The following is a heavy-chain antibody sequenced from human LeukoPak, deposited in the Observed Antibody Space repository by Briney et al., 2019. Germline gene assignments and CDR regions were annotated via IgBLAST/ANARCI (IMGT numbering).Heavy chain of an antibody. J-gene: IGHJ4*02. Sequence: SETLSLTCTVSGGSISSSSYCWGRIRQPPGKGLEWIQTIYYSGSTYYNPSLKSRVTISVDTSKNQFSLKLSSVTAADTAVYYCARQRNGMGNYFDYWGQGTLVTVSS. V-gene: IGHV4-39*01. CDR3: ARQRNGMGNYFDY. D-gene: IGHD7-27*01. CDR1: GGSISSSSYC. CDR2: IYYSGST.